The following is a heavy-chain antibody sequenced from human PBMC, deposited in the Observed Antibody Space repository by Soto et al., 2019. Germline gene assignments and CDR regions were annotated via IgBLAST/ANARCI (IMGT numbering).Heavy chain of an antibody. J-gene: IGHJ4*02. CDR3: AREGEYPLPPFAY. CDR1: GDSVSSNSAT. V-gene: IGHV6-1*01. Sequence: SQTLSLTCAISGDSVSSNSATWNWIRQSPSRGLEWLGRTYYKSMWYYEYALSVKSRIVINPDTSRNQFSLQLNSVTPEDTAVYYCAREGEYPLPPFAYWGQGSLVTVSS. CDR2: TYYKSMWYY. D-gene: IGHD2-2*01.